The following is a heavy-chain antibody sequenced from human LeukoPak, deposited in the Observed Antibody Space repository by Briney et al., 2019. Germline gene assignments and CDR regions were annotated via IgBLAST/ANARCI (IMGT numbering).Heavy chain of an antibody. V-gene: IGHV4-39*07. Sequence: SETLSLTCTVSGVSISSGSYYWSWIRQPPGKGLEWIGEINHSGSTNYNPSLKSRVTISVDTSKNQFSLKLSSVTAADTAVYYCARVHIWNWGSHLRYYYMDVWGKGTTVTVSS. D-gene: IGHD1-7*01. J-gene: IGHJ6*03. CDR1: GVSISSGSYY. CDR3: ARVHIWNWGSHLRYYYMDV. CDR2: INHSGST.